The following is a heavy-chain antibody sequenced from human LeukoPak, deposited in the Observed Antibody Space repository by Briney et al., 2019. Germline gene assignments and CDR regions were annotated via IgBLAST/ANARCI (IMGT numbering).Heavy chain of an antibody. CDR2: ISGSGVTT. J-gene: IGHJ4*02. CDR1: GFTFSNYA. CDR3: SKWKAIVLVPAARSPIDY. D-gene: IGHD2-2*01. V-gene: IGHV3-23*01. Sequence: GGSLRLSCAASGFTFSNYAMRWVRQAPGKGLEWVSGISGSGVTTYYADSVKGRFTISRDNSKHTLYLQMNSLRAEDTAVYYCSKWKAIVLVPAARSPIDYWGQGTLVTVSS.